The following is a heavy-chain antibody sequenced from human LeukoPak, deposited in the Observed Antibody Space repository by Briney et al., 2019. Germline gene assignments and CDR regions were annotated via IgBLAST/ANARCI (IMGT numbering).Heavy chain of an antibody. CDR3: ARDLYAYGSGSPFDY. CDR2: ISSSSKYI. Sequence: PGGSLRLSCAASGFTFSSYTMNWVRQAPGKGLEWVSSISSSSKYIYYADSVKGRFTISRDNAKKSLYLQMNSLRAEDTAVYYCARDLYAYGSGSPFDYWGQGTLVTVSS. J-gene: IGHJ4*02. CDR1: GFTFSSYT. D-gene: IGHD3-10*01. V-gene: IGHV3-21*01.